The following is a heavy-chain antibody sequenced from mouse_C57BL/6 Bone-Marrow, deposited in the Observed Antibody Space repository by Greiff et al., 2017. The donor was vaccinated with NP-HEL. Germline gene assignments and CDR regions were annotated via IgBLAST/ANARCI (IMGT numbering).Heavy chain of an antibody. CDR3: ARLRDGYEGYFDV. CDR2: IYPRSGNT. CDR1: GYTFTSYG. V-gene: IGHV1-81*01. J-gene: IGHJ1*03. D-gene: IGHD2-2*01. Sequence: VKLMESGAELARPGASVKLSCKASGYTFTSYGISWVKQRTGQGLEWIGEIYPRSGNTYYNEKFKGKATLTADKSSSTAYMELRSLTSEDSAVYFCARLRDGYEGYFDVWGTGTTVTVSS.